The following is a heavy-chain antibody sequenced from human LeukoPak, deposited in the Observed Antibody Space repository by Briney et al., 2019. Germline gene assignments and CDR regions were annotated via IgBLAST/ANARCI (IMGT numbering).Heavy chain of an antibody. D-gene: IGHD5-12*01. J-gene: IGHJ4*02. Sequence: PGGSLRLSCAASGFTFSDDYMSWIRQAPGKGLEWVSYISSSGSTIYYADSVKGRFTISRDNAKNSLYLQMNSLRAEDTAVYYCARDYIVATFNDYWGQGTLVTVSS. V-gene: IGHV3-11*01. CDR2: ISSSGSTI. CDR3: ARDYIVATFNDY. CDR1: GFTFSDDY.